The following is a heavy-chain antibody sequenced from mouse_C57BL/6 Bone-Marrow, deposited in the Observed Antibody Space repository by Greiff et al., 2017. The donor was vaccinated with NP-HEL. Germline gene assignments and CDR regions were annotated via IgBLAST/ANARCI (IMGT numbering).Heavy chain of an antibody. V-gene: IGHV1-64*01. Sequence: QVQLQQPGAELVKPGASVKLSCKASGYTFTSSWMHWVKQRPGQGLEWIGMIHPNSGSTNYNEKFKSKATLTVDKSSSTAYMQLSSLTSEDSAVYYCARRLWNYYAMDYWGQGTSVTVTS. CDR1: GYTFTSSW. D-gene: IGHD1-1*02. J-gene: IGHJ4*01. CDR2: IHPNSGST. CDR3: ARRLWNYYAMDY.